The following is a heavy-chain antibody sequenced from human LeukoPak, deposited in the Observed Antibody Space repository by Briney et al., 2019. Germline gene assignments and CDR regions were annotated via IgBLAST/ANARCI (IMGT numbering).Heavy chain of an antibody. Sequence: SGPTLVNPTQTLTLTCTLSGFSLTTSGVGVGWIRQPPGKALEWLALIYWDDDKRYSPSLKSRLTITKDTSKNQVVLTVTNMDPVDTATYYCAHLDILPIQGAFDIWGQGTMVTVSS. CDR1: GFSLTTSGVG. J-gene: IGHJ3*02. CDR3: AHLDILPIQGAFDI. CDR2: IYWDDDK. V-gene: IGHV2-5*02. D-gene: IGHD3-9*01.